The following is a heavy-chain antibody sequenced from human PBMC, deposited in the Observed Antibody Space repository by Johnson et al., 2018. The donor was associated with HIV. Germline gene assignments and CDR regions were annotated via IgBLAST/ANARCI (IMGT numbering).Heavy chain of an antibody. CDR3: ARADGSQAFDI. J-gene: IGHJ3*02. Sequence: QVQLVESGGGVVQPGRSLRLSCAASGFTFSSYAMHWVRQAPGKGLEWVAVISYDGSNKYYADSVKGRFTISRDNSKNTLYLQMNSLRAEDTAVYYCARADGSQAFDIWGQGTMVTVSS. D-gene: IGHD2-2*03. V-gene: IGHV3-30*04. CDR2: ISYDGSNK. CDR1: GFTFSSYA.